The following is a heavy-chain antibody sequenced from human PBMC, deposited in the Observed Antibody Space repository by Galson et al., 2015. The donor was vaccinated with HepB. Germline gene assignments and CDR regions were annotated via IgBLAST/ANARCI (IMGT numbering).Heavy chain of an antibody. D-gene: IGHD3-10*01. Sequence: SLRLSCAASGFTFSDYYMSWIRQAPGQGLEWVSYISGSSDFTKYADSVRGRFTISRDNAKNSLYLQMNSLRDEDTGVYYCARDLHGSGSYGRFDPWGQGTLVSVSS. CDR2: ISGSSDFT. CDR3: ARDLHGSGSYGRFDP. CDR1: GFTFSDYY. J-gene: IGHJ5*02. V-gene: IGHV3-11*06.